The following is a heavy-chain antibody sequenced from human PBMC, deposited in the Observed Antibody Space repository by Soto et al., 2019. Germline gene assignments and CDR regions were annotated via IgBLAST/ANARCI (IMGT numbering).Heavy chain of an antibody. D-gene: IGHD3-22*01. CDR1: GGTFSSYA. Sequence: SXKVSYTASGGTFSSYAISWVRQAPGQGLEWMGGIIPIFGTANYAQKFQGRVTITADKSTSTAYMELSSLRSEDTAVYYCARDRGSGYYFDAFDIWGQGTMVTVSS. CDR3: ARDRGSGYYFDAFDI. CDR2: IIPIFGTA. J-gene: IGHJ3*02. V-gene: IGHV1-69*06.